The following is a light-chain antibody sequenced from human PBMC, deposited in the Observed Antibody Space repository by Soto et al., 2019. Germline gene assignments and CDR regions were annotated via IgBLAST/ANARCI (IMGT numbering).Light chain of an antibody. J-gene: IGKJ2*01. V-gene: IGKV1D-12*01. CDR1: QDISTW. CDR3: QQANSFP. Sequence: DIQMTQSPSSVSASVGDRVTITCRASQDISTWLVWYQQKPGRAPKLLIHAASTLQSGVPTRFSGSGYGTDFSLTISSLQPEDYATYYCQQANSFPFGQGTKLDI. CDR2: AAS.